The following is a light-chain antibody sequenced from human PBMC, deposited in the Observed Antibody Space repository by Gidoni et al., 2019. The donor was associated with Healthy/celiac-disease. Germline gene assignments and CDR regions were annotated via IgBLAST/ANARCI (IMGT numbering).Light chain of an antibody. CDR2: DAS. CDR1: QSVSSY. CDR3: QQRSNWPPT. Sequence: EIVLTQSPATLSLSPGERATLSCRACQSVSSYLAWYQQKPGQAPRLLIYDASNRATGIPARFSGSGSGTDFTLTISSLAPEDFAVYYCQQRSNWPPTFGQGTKVEIK. V-gene: IGKV3-11*01. J-gene: IGKJ1*01.